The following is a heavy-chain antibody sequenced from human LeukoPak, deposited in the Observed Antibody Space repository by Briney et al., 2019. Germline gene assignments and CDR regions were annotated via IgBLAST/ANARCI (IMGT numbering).Heavy chain of an antibody. CDR3: ARMGVSYYYDSSTYFPVAFDV. J-gene: IGHJ3*01. CDR2: IFHSGSI. V-gene: IGHV4-38-2*02. Sequence: SETLSLTCTVSDYSITSDYYWGWIRQSPGKGLEWIATIFHSGSIYYNPSLKSRVTLSVDTPRNQFSLKLNSVTASDTAVYYCARMGVSYYYDSSTYFPVAFDVWGQGTVVTVSS. D-gene: IGHD3-22*01. CDR1: DYSITSDYY.